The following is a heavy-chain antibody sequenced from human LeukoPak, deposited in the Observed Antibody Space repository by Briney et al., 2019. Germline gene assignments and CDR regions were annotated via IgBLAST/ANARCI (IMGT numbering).Heavy chain of an antibody. CDR2: IHPRDSET. CDR3: AKHFLYAYADY. V-gene: IGHV5-51*01. D-gene: IGHD2/OR15-2a*01. CDR1: GYSFTSYW. Sequence: KDGESPKISCKGSGYSFTSYWIGWVRQMPGKGLEWMGIIHPRDSETRYSPSFQGQVTMSADKSITTAYLQWSSLKASDTAMYYCAKHFLYAYADYWGQGTLVTVSS. J-gene: IGHJ4*02.